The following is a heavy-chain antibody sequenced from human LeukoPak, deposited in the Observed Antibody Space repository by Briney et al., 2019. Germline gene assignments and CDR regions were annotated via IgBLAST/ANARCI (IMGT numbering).Heavy chain of an antibody. CDR2: IKQDGSEK. V-gene: IGHV3-7*01. CDR3: ARPLLGMATTTDY. D-gene: IGHD5-24*01. CDR1: GFSFSRYW. J-gene: IGHJ4*02. Sequence: PGGALRLSCAASGFSFSRYWMSWVRQAPGKGLEWVANIKQDGSEKYYVDSVKGRFTISRDNAKNSLYLQMNSLRAEDTAVYYCARPLLGMATTTDYWGQGTLVTVSS.